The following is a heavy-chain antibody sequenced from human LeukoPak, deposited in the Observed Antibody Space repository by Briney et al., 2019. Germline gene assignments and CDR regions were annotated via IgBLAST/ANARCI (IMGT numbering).Heavy chain of an antibody. CDR1: GFTFDDYA. CDR2: ISWDGGII. J-gene: IGHJ4*02. CDR3: ANDLGWIQLNLG. Sequence: PGGSLRLSCAASGFTFDDYAMHWVRQAPGKGLEWVSLISWDGGIIYYADSVKGRFTISRDNSRNTVYLQMNSLRAEDTAVYYCANDLGWIQLNLGRGQGTLVTVSS. D-gene: IGHD5-18*01. V-gene: IGHV3-43D*03.